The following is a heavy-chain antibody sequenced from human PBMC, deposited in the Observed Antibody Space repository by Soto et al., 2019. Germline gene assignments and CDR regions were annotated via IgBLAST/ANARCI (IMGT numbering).Heavy chain of an antibody. D-gene: IGHD5-12*01. V-gene: IGHV1-18*01. CDR3: ARALGYSGYAGMDV. CDR1: GYTFTIYG. CDR2: ISPDNGNT. J-gene: IGHJ6*02. Sequence: ASVKVSCKDSGYTFTIYGINWVRQAPGQGLEWMGWISPDNGNTNYAQKLQGRVTMTTDTSTNTAYMELRSLRSDDTAVYYCARALGYSGYAGMDVWGQGTTVTVSS.